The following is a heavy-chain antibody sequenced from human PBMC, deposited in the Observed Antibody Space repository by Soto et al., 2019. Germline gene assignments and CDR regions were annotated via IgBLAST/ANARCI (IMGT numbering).Heavy chain of an antibody. J-gene: IGHJ4*02. Sequence: QVQLVESGGGVVQPGRSLRLSCAASGFTFSSYGMQWVRQAPGKGLEWVAVISYDGSNKYYADSVKGRFTISRDNSKNTLYLQMNSLRAEDTAVYYCAKDGDIVVVPAAVSIDYWGQGTLVTVSS. V-gene: IGHV3-30*18. D-gene: IGHD2-2*01. CDR2: ISYDGSNK. CDR1: GFTFSSYG. CDR3: AKDGDIVVVPAAVSIDY.